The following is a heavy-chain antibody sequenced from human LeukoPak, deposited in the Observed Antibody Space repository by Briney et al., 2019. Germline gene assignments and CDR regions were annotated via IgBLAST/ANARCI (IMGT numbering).Heavy chain of an antibody. J-gene: IGHJ3*02. CDR1: GFTFSGSW. CDR2: INPDGRTK. D-gene: IGHD5-12*01. Sequence: GGSLRLSCVASGFTFSGSWVSWGRQAPGEGLEFVANINPDGRTKNYVDSVKGRFTISRDNAKSSLDLQMSSLRAEDTALYFCARDPGYSAFDIWGQGTMVTVSS. V-gene: IGHV3-7*03. CDR3: ARDPGYSAFDI.